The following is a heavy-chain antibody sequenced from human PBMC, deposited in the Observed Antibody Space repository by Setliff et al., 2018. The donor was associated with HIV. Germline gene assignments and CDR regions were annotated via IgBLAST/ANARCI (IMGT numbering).Heavy chain of an antibody. CDR1: GGSISTSY. J-gene: IGHJ3*02. V-gene: IGHV4-4*09. CDR3: AREHCSGGSCNGFDI. Sequence: SETLSLTCTVSGGSISTSYWNWIRQPPGKGLEWIAYIYIIGNTNYNPSLKSRVTISLDTSRNQFSLKLGSVTAADTAMYYCAREHCSGGSCNGFDIWGQGTMVTVSS. CDR2: IYIIGNT. D-gene: IGHD2-15*01.